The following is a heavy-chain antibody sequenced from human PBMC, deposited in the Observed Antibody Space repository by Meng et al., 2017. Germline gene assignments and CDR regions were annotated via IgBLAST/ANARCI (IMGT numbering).Heavy chain of an antibody. Sequence: QVQLQQSGPGLVTPSQTGSLSCAISRESISSNSAAGIWIRQSPSRGLQWLGRTYYRSKWYNDYAVSVRGRITINPDTSKNQFSLQLNSMTPEDTAMYYCARGRTEMDIEYWGRGTLVTVSS. CDR3: ARGRTEMDIEY. CDR1: RESISSNSAA. D-gene: IGHD2-2*03. J-gene: IGHJ4*02. V-gene: IGHV6-1*02. CDR2: TYYRSKWYN.